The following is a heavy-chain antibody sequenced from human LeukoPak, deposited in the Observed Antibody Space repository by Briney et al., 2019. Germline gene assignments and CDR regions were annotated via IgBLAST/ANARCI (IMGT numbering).Heavy chain of an antibody. V-gene: IGHV3-48*03. Sequence: GGSLRLSCAASGFTFSSYEMNWVRQAPGKGLEWVSYISSSGGTIYYADSVKGRFTISRDNAKNSLYLQMNSLRAEDTALYFCARDATTEPGTVYMDVWGKGTTVTISS. J-gene: IGHJ6*03. CDR3: ARDATTEPGTVYMDV. CDR1: GFTFSSYE. D-gene: IGHD6-13*01. CDR2: ISSSGGTI.